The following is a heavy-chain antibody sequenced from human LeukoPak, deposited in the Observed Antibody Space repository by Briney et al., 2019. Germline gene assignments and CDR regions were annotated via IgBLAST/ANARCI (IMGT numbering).Heavy chain of an antibody. D-gene: IGHD4-17*01. CDR3: ATTENYGDFKWSFEN. J-gene: IGHJ4*02. Sequence: TGGSLRLSCAASGFTFSSYWMSWVRQAPGKGLEWVANIKQDGSEKYYVDSVKGRFTISRDNAKNSLYLQMNSLRAEDTAVYYCATTENYGDFKWSFENWGQGTLVTVSS. V-gene: IGHV3-7*01. CDR2: IKQDGSEK. CDR1: GFTFSSYW.